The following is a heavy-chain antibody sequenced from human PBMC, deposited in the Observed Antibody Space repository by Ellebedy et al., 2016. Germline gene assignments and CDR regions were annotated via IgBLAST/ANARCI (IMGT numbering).Heavy chain of an antibody. CDR1: GFTFSSYA. J-gene: IGHJ3*02. D-gene: IGHD1-26*01. CDR3: AKGVGATRVAFDI. CDR2: ISGSGVST. V-gene: IGHV3-23*01. Sequence: GESLKISXAASGFTFSSYAMSWVRQAPGKGLEWVSAISGSGVSTYYADSVKGRFTISRDNSKNTLYLQMNSLRAEDTAVYYCAKGVGATRVAFDIWGQGTMVTVSS.